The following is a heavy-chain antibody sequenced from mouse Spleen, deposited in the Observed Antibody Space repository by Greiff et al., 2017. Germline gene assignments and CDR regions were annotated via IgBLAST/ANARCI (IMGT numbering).Heavy chain of an antibody. CDR1: GYTFTDYN. CDR3: ARWRYDGDWYFDV. V-gene: IGHV1-18*01. D-gene: IGHD2-14*01. CDR2: INPNNGGT. Sequence: SGPELVKPGASVKIPCKASGYTFTDYNMDWVKQSHGKSLEWIGDINPNNGGTIYNQKFKGKATLTVDKSSSTAYMELRSLTSEDTAVYYCARWRYDGDWYFDVWGAGTTVTVSS. J-gene: IGHJ1*01.